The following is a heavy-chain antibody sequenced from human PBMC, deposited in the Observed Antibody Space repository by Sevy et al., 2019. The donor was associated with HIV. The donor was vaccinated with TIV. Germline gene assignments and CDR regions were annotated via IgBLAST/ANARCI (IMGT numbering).Heavy chain of an antibody. J-gene: IGHJ6*02. CDR2: MSPKSGAT. V-gene: IGHV1-8*01. CDR3: ASGGNGDFWSYEYYYYGMDV. D-gene: IGHD3-3*01. Sequence: ASVKVSCEASGYTFTSYDINWVRQATGQGLEWMGWMSPKSGATGFAQKFQGRVTMTRNASISTAYMEVSSLTYEDTAVYYCASGGNGDFWSYEYYYYGMDVWGQGTAVTVSS. CDR1: GYTFTSYD.